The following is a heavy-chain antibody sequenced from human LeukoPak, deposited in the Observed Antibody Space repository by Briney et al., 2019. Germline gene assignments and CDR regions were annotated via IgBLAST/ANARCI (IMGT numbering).Heavy chain of an antibody. D-gene: IGHD2-21*01. Sequence: SETLSLTCAVSGGSISSGGYSWSWIRQPPGKGLEWIGYIYHSGSTYYNPSLKSRVTISVDRSKNQFSLKLSSVTAADTAVYYCARLYSNAFDIWGQGTMVTVSS. V-gene: IGHV4-30-2*01. CDR3: ARLYSNAFDI. CDR1: GGSISSGGYS. J-gene: IGHJ3*02. CDR2: IYHSGST.